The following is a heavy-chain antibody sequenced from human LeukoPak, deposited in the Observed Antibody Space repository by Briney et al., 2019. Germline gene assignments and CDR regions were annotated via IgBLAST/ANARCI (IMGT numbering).Heavy chain of an antibody. Sequence: GGSLRLSCAASGFTFSSYAMHWVRQAPGKGLEWVAVISYDGSNKYYADSVKGRFTISRDNAKNTLYLQMNSLRAEDTAVYYCARDDSPAYYDFWSGTYYYYYYMDVWGKGTTVTVSS. J-gene: IGHJ6*03. CDR3: ARDDSPAYYDFWSGTYYYYYYMDV. CDR1: GFTFSSYA. CDR2: ISYDGSNK. D-gene: IGHD3-3*01. V-gene: IGHV3-30-3*01.